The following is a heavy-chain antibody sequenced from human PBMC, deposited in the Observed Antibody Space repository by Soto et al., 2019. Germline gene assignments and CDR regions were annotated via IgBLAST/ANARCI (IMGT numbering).Heavy chain of an antibody. D-gene: IGHD3-10*01. Sequence: EVQLVESGGGLVQPGGSLRLSCAASGFTVSSNYMSWVRQAPGKGLEWVSIIYSVGSTYYAESVKGRFTISRDNSRNTVYLQMNSLRPEDTVVYYCAREELITMVRGLNHWGQGTLVTVSS. CDR3: AREELITMVRGLNH. V-gene: IGHV3-66*01. CDR2: IYSVGST. J-gene: IGHJ5*02. CDR1: GFTVSSNY.